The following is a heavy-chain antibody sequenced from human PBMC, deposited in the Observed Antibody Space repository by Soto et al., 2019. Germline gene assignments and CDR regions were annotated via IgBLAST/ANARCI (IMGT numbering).Heavy chain of an antibody. Sequence: QVQLQESGPGLVKPSQTLSLTCTVSGGSISSGDYYWSWIRQPPGKGLEWIGYIYYSGSTYYNPSLKSRGTISVDTSKNQFALKLSSVTAADTAVYYGARVGCSGGSCYFYYWGQGTLVTVSS. J-gene: IGHJ4*02. CDR1: GGSISSGDYY. CDR2: IYYSGST. V-gene: IGHV4-30-4*01. D-gene: IGHD2-15*01. CDR3: ARVGCSGGSCYFYY.